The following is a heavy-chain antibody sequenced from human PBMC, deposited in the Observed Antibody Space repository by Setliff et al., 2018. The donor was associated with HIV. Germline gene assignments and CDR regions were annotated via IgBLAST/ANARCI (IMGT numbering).Heavy chain of an antibody. Sequence: SETLSLTCNVSGDSISNHYWNWIRQPPGKGLEWIATIYNSGNSVSNPSLKSRVTISVDTSKNQFSLTLNSVTAADTAVYYGARAEAKVRGATYGMDVWGQGTTVTVSS. V-gene: IGHV4-59*11. D-gene: IGHD3-10*01. J-gene: IGHJ6*02. CDR2: IYNSGNS. CDR3: ARAEAKVRGATYGMDV. CDR1: GDSISNHY.